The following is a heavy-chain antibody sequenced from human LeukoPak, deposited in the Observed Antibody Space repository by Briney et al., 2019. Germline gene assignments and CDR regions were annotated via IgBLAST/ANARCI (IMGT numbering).Heavy chain of an antibody. J-gene: IGHJ4*02. D-gene: IGHD6-19*01. Sequence: PSETLSLTCTVSGDSISSGDYYWSWIRQPPGMGLEWIGYIYYSGRTYYNPSLKSRVTISVDTSKNQFSLRLTSVTAADTAVYYCTRDRAVAGTDHGFDYWGQGTLVTVSS. CDR1: GDSISSGDYY. CDR2: IYYSGRT. V-gene: IGHV4-30-4*01. CDR3: TRDRAVAGTDHGFDY.